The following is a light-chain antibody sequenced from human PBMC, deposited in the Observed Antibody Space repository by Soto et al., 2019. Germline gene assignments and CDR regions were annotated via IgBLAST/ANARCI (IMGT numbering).Light chain of an antibody. Sequence: DIQMTQSPSTLSASVGDRVTITCRASQSISSWLAWYQQKPGKAPKLLIYDASSLESGVPSRLSRSGSGTEFTLTISSLQPDDFATYYCQQYNSYSGTFGLGTKVEIK. J-gene: IGKJ1*01. CDR1: QSISSW. CDR2: DAS. CDR3: QQYNSYSGT. V-gene: IGKV1-5*01.